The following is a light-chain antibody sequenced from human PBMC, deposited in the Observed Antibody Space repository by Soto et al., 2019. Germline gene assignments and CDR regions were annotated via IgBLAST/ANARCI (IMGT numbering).Light chain of an antibody. CDR3: CSYAGSYTFYV. V-gene: IGLV2-11*01. J-gene: IGLJ1*01. Sequence: QSALTQPRSVSGSPGQSVTISCTGASRDIGGYNYVSWYQRYPGKAPKLLIYDVTKRPSGVPDRFSGSKSGYTASLTISGLRAEDDADYYCCSYAGSYTFYVFGTGTKVTVL. CDR1: SRDIGGYNY. CDR2: DVT.